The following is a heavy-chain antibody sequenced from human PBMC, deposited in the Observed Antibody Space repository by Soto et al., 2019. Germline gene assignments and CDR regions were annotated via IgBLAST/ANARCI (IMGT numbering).Heavy chain of an antibody. V-gene: IGHV3-11*01. D-gene: IGHD1-26*01. J-gene: IGHJ4*02. CDR1: GFTFSGHY. CDR2: LTNDGGYT. Sequence: PGGSLRLSCKASGFTFSGHYMNWIRQAPGKGLEWLAYLTNDGGYTYYADSVRGRFTIWRDNAKDSLYLQMNSLRTEDTAVYYCARDWSSNYWGLGTLVTVSS. CDR3: ARDWSSNY.